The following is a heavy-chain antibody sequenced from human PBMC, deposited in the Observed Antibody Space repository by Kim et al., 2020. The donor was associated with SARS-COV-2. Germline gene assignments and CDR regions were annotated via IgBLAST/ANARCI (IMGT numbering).Heavy chain of an antibody. J-gene: IGHJ4*02. CDR1: GYTFITYY. CDR3: ARTNGGDGYLALDF. V-gene: IGHV1-46*01. CDR2: TNPRTGGT. D-gene: IGHD2-21*01. Sequence: ASVKVSCKTSGYTFITYYMEWVRQAPGQGFEWMGMTNPRTGGTYYAQRFQGRVTMTRDTSTSTVYMELNSLRSDDTAVYFCARTNGGDGYLALDFWGQGTLVTVSS.